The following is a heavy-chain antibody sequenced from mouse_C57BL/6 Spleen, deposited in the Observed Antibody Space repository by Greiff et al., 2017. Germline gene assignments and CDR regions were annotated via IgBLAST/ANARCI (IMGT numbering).Heavy chain of an antibody. Sequence: QVQLQQPGAELVKPGASVKLSCKASGYTFTSYWMQWVKQRPGQGLEWIGEIDPSDSYTNYNQKFKGKATLTVDTSSSAAYMQLSSLTSEASAVYYCARKARGLGPYFDYWGQGTTLTVSS. V-gene: IGHV1-50*01. CDR1: GYTFTSYW. J-gene: IGHJ2*01. CDR3: ARKARGLGPYFDY. D-gene: IGHD4-1*01. CDR2: IDPSDSYT.